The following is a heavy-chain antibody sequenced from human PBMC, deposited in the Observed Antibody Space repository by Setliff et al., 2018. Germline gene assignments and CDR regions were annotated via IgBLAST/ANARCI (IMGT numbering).Heavy chain of an antibody. V-gene: IGHV1-2*02. CDR1: GFSFSDYL. CDR2: INLNTGII. D-gene: IGHD5-12*01. Sequence: ASVKVSCKASGFSFSDYLMNWMRQTPDQRLEWMGRINLNTGIIFYAQEFQGRVTLTRDASISTAYMELTGLRYDDTAIYYCARDTLALKDITLFDYWGQGTLVTVSS. J-gene: IGHJ4*02. CDR3: ARDTLALKDITLFDY.